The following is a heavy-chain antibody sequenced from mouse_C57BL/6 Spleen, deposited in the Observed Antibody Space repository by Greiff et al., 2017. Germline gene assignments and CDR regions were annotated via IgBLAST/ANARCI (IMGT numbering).Heavy chain of an antibody. CDR2: INPSNGGT. V-gene: IGHV1-53*01. Sequence: QVQLQQPGTELVKPGASVKLSCKASGYTFTSYWMHWVKQRPGQGLEWIGNINPSNGGTNYNEKFKSKATLPVDKSSSTAYMQLSSLTSEDSAVYYCARYSLLRQPAKDYAMDYWGQGTSVTVSS. CDR3: ARYSLLRQPAKDYAMDY. CDR1: GYTFTSYW. J-gene: IGHJ4*01. D-gene: IGHD1-2*01.